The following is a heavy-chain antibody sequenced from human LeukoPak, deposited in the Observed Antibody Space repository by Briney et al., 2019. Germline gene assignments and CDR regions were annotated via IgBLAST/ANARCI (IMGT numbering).Heavy chain of an antibody. CDR1: GYSFNTYW. Sequence: GESPKISCKASGYSFNTYWIGWVRQMPGKGLEWMGIISPDDSDTTYSPSFQGQVTISADKSISTAYLQWSSLKASDTAMYYCARRSSIAARLFDYWGQGTLVTVSS. V-gene: IGHV5-51*01. D-gene: IGHD6-6*01. J-gene: IGHJ4*02. CDR3: ARRSSIAARLFDY. CDR2: ISPDDSDT.